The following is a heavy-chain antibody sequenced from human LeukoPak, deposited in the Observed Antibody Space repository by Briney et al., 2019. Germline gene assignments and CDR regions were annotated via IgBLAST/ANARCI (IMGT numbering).Heavy chain of an antibody. J-gene: IGHJ4*02. Sequence: GGSLRPSCAASGFTFSTYSMNWVRQAPGKGLEWVSSISSSSSYIYYADSAKGRFTISRDNAKNSLYLQMNSLRAEDTAVYYCARDLLQITLASYYFDYWGQGILVTVSS. CDR1: GFTFSTYS. V-gene: IGHV3-21*01. CDR2: ISSSSSYI. CDR3: ARDLLQITLASYYFDY. D-gene: IGHD1-14*01.